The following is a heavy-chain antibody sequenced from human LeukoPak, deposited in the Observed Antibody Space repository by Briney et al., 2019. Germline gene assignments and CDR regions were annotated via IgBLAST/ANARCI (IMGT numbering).Heavy chain of an antibody. J-gene: IGHJ5*02. D-gene: IGHD6-13*01. CDR1: GFSFTIYA. CDR3: AKGPYSSSFWLDP. V-gene: IGHV3-23*01. Sequence: GGSLRLSCAASGFSFTIYAMTWVRQAQGKGLEWVSAVSGSGDATYYADSVKGRFTISRDNSKNTLHLQMNSLRAEDTAVYYCAKGPYSSSFWLDPWGQGTLVTVSS. CDR2: VSGSGDAT.